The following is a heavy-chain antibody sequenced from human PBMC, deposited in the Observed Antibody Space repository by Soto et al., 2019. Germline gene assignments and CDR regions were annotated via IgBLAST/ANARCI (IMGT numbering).Heavy chain of an antibody. CDR2: INPAYGNT. J-gene: IGHJ4*02. Sequence: QVQLVQSGAEEKKPGASVRVSCTASGYTFSSNAIHWVRQAPGQRLEWMGWINPAYGNTKYSQKLQGRLTITRDTSASTAYMGLSSLKSEDTAVYYCARIVYDSSGYNRYFDYWGQGTLVTVSS. CDR1: GYTFSSNA. CDR3: ARIVYDSSGYNRYFDY. V-gene: IGHV1-3*05. D-gene: IGHD3-22*01.